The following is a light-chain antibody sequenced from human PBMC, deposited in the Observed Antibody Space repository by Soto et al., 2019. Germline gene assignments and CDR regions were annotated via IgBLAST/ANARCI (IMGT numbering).Light chain of an antibody. J-gene: IGKJ3*01. CDR2: GAS. V-gene: IGKV3-20*01. CDR3: QQYGSSPFT. CDR1: QTVSSNN. Sequence: PGERATLSCRASQTVSSNNLAWYRQKRGQAPRLLIYGASSRAAAIPDRFRGSGSGTDFTLIISSLAPEDFAVYYCQQYGSSPFTFGPGTAVDIK.